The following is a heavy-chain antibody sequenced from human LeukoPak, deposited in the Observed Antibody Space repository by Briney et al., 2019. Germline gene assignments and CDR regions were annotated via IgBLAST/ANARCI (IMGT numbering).Heavy chain of an antibody. CDR3: AKVDDGPRRVYYYYYYMDV. CDR1: GFTVSSCW. Sequence: PGGSLRLSCGVSGFTVSSCWMSWVRQAPGKGLEWVSYISSSGSTIYYADSVKGRFTISRDNAKNSLYLQMNSLRAEDTAVYYCAKVDDGPRRVYYYYYYMDVWGKGTTVTISS. J-gene: IGHJ6*03. CDR2: ISSSGSTI. V-gene: IGHV3-48*04. D-gene: IGHD1-14*01.